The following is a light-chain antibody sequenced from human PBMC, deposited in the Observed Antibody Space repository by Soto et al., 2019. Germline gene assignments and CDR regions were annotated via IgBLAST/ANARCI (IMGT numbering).Light chain of an antibody. CDR2: DAS. CDR1: QSSSSW. Sequence: DIQMTQSPSTLSASVGDRVTITCRASQSSSSWLAWYQQKPGKAPKLLIYDASSLESGVPSRFSGSGSGTEFTLTISSLKPDDFATYYCQQYNSYSYTFGQGTKLEIK. J-gene: IGKJ2*01. CDR3: QQYNSYSYT. V-gene: IGKV1-5*01.